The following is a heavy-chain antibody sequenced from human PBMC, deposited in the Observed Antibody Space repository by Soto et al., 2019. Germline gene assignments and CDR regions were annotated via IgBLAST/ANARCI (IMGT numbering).Heavy chain of an antibody. CDR2: IDPSDSYT. Sequence: PGESLKISCKGSGYSFTSYWISWVRQMPGKGLEWMGRIDPSDSYTNYSPSFQGHVTISADTSASTAYMELSSLRSEDTAVYYCARGSGYYYWDDYWGQGTLVTVSS. CDR3: ARGSGYYYWDDY. D-gene: IGHD3-22*01. CDR1: GYSFTSYW. V-gene: IGHV5-10-1*01. J-gene: IGHJ4*02.